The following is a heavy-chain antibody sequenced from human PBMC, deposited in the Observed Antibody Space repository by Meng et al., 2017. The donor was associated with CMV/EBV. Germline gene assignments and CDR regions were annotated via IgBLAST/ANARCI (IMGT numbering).Heavy chain of an antibody. CDR3: ATAPIEMATNGAFFDY. Sequence: GESLKISCKGSGYSFTSYWIGWVRQMPGKGLEWMGIIYPGDSDTRYSPSFQGQVTSSADKSISTAYLQWSSLKASDTAMYYCATAPIEMATNGAFFDYWGQGTLGTVSS. CDR1: GYSFTSYW. V-gene: IGHV5-51*01. J-gene: IGHJ4*02. D-gene: IGHD5-24*01. CDR2: IYPGDSDT.